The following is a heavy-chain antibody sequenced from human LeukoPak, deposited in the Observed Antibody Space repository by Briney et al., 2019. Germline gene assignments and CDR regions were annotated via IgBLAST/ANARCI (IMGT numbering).Heavy chain of an antibody. V-gene: IGHV5-51*01. J-gene: IGHJ4*02. CDR3: ARQVAVAAWEY. CDR2: IYPGDSDT. CDR1: GYSFTSYW. Sequence: GESLKISCKGSGYSFTSYWIGLVRQMPGKGLEWMGIIYPGDSDTRYSPSFQGQVTISADKSTSTAYLQWSSLKASDTAMYYCARQVAVAAWEYWGQGTLVTVSS. D-gene: IGHD6-19*01.